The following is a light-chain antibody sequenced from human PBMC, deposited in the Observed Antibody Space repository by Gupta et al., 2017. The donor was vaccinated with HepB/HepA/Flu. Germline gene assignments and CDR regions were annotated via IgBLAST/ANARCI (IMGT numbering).Light chain of an antibody. CDR2: SLT. V-gene: IGLV2-8*01. CDR3: ASYTASDKWV. J-gene: IGLJ3*02. CDR1: SSDVGAYNL. Sequence: QSALTQPPSASGSPGQSVTISCTGTSSDVGAYNLVSWYQQYPGRAPKLRIFSLTHRPSGVPDRFSGSKSGNTASLTVSGLQAEDEADYYCASYTASDKWVFGGGTKVTVL.